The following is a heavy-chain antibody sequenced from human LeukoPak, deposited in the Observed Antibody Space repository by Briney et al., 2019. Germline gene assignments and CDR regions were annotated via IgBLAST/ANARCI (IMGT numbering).Heavy chain of an antibody. Sequence: GGSLRLSCAASGFTFSFSGMYWVRQAPGKGLEWLAFISDDGSRKYYADSVKGRFTISRDNSKNTLFLQMNSLRTEDTAMYYCAKDRSTTWSFDYWGQGTLVTASS. J-gene: IGHJ4*02. CDR2: ISDDGSRK. V-gene: IGHV3-30*18. CDR1: GFTFSFSG. D-gene: IGHD6-13*01. CDR3: AKDRSTTWSFDY.